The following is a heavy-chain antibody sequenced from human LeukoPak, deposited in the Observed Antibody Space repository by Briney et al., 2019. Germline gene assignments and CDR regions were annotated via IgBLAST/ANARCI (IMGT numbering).Heavy chain of an antibody. V-gene: IGHV4-59*12. CDR2: IYHSGST. D-gene: IGHD1-26*01. CDR3: ARDDDGSYTGGEFAFDI. CDR1: GGSISSYY. Sequence: KPSETLSLTCTVSGGSISSYYWSWIRQPPGKGLEWIGYIYHSGSTYYNPSLKSRVTISVDRSKNQFSLKLSSVTAADTAVYYCARDDDGSYTGGEFAFDIWGQGTMVTVSS. J-gene: IGHJ3*02.